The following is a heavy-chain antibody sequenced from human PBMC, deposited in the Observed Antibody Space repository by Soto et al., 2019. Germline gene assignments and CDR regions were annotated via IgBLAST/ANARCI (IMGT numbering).Heavy chain of an antibody. Sequence: ASVKVSCKASGYTFTSYGISWVRQAPGQGLEWMGWISAYNGNTNYAQKLQGRVTMTTDTSTSTAYMELRSLRSDDTAVYYCVASSNSHYYGMDVWGQGTTVTVSS. J-gene: IGHJ6*02. V-gene: IGHV1-18*01. CDR1: GYTFTSYG. D-gene: IGHD2-2*01. CDR2: ISAYNGNT. CDR3: VASSNSHYYGMDV.